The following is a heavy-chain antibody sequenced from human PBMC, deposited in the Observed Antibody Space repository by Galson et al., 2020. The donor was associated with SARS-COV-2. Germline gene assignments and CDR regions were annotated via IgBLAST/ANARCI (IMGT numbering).Heavy chain of an antibody. CDR3: ARDSRGPNDY. V-gene: IGHV3-48*02. Sequence: GESLKISCAASVFTFRSYSMNWVRQAPGKGLERGSYLSSSSSTIYYADSVKGRFTISRDNANNSLYLQMNSLRDEDTAVYYCARDSRGPNDYWGQGTLVTVSS. CDR2: LSSSSSTI. CDR1: VFTFRSYS. J-gene: IGHJ4*02.